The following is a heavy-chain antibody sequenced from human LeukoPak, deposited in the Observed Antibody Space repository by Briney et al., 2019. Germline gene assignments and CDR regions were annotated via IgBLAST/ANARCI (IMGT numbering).Heavy chain of an antibody. J-gene: IGHJ2*01. V-gene: IGHV4-59*01. CDR1: GGSISSYY. CDR2: SNYRGST. Sequence: KPSETLSLTCTVSGGSISSYYWSWIRQPPGKGLEWIGYSNYRGSTDYNPSHKSRVTFSVDTSKNQFSLRLSSVTAADTAVYYCGRRTYYDTLTGYNYWYFDLWGRGTLVTVSS. D-gene: IGHD3-9*01. CDR3: GRRTYYDTLTGYNYWYFDL.